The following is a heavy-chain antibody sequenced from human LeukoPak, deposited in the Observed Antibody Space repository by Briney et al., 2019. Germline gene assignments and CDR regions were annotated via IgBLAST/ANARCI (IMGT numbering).Heavy chain of an antibody. D-gene: IGHD2-2*01. Sequence: NTSETLSLTCTVSGGSISSGDYYWSWIRQPPGKGLEWIGYIYYSGSTYYNPSLKSRVTISVDTSKNQFSLKLSSVTAADTAVYYCARYAFVVVPAAHWSFDHWGQGTLVTVSS. CDR3: ARYAFVVVPAAHWSFDH. J-gene: IGHJ4*02. CDR1: GGSISSGDYY. CDR2: IYYSGST. V-gene: IGHV4-30-4*08.